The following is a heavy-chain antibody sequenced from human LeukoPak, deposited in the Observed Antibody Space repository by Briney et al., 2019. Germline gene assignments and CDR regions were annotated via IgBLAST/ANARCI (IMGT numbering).Heavy chain of an antibody. J-gene: IGHJ3*02. V-gene: IGHV4-39*01. CDR1: GGSISSSSYY. CDR3: ARRRVVVIMDAFDI. D-gene: IGHD3-22*01. CDR2: IYYSGSA. Sequence: PSETLSLTCTVSGGSISSSSYYWGWIRQPPGQGLEWIGSIYYSGSADYNPSLKSRVTISVDTSKNQFSLKLSSVTAADTAVYYCARRRVVVIMDAFDIWGQGTMVTVSS.